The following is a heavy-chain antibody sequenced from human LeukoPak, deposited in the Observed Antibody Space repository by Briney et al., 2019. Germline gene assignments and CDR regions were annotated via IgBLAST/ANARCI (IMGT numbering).Heavy chain of an antibody. J-gene: IGHJ6*04. D-gene: IGHD3-10*01. CDR2: INPSGGST. CDR3: ARMPWFGELSDYGMDV. Sequence: ASVKVSCKASGYTFTSYYMHWVRQAPGQGLEWMGIINPSGGSTSYAQKFRGRVTMTRDTSTSTVYMELSSLRSEDTAVYYCARMPWFGELSDYGMDVWGKGTTVTVSS. CDR1: GYTFTSYY. V-gene: IGHV1-46*01.